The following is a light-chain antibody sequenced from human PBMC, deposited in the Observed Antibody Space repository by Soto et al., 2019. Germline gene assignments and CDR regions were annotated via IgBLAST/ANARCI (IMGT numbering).Light chain of an antibody. Sequence: QSVLTQPPSASGTPGQRVTISCSGSSSNIGSNTVNWYQQLPGTAPKLLIYSNNKRRSGVPDRFSGSKSGTSASLAISGLQSDDEADYYCAAWDDSLNGVVFGGGTKLTVL. CDR2: SNN. V-gene: IGLV1-44*01. J-gene: IGLJ2*01. CDR3: AAWDDSLNGVV. CDR1: SSNIGSNT.